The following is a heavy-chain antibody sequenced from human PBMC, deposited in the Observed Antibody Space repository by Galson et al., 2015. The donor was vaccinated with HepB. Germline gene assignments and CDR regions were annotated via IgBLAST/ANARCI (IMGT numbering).Heavy chain of an antibody. V-gene: IGHV3-30*18. CDR3: AKAGGYYDSSGYYYVY. J-gene: IGHJ4*02. CDR1: GFTFSSYG. D-gene: IGHD3-22*01. CDR2: ISYDGSNK. Sequence: SLRLSCAASGFTFSSYGMHWVRQAPGKGLEWVAVISYDGSNKYYADSVKGRFTISRDNSKNTLYLQMNSLRAEDTAVYYCAKAGGYYDSSGYYYVYWGQGTLVTVSS.